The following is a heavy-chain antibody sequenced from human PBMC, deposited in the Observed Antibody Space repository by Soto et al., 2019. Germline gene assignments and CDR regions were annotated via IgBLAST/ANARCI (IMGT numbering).Heavy chain of an antibody. CDR1: GGTFSSYA. CDR2: IIPIFGTA. CDR3: ASNYYDSSGYYYVVDY. Sequence: SVKVSCKASGGTFSSYAISWVRQAPGQGLEWMGGIIPIFGTANYAQKFQGRVTITADESTSTAYMELSSLRSEDTAVYYCASNYYDSSGYYYVVDYWGQGTLVTVSS. V-gene: IGHV1-69*13. J-gene: IGHJ4*02. D-gene: IGHD3-22*01.